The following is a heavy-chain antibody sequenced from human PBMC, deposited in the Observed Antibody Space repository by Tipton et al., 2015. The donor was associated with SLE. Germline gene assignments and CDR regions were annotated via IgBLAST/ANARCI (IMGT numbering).Heavy chain of an antibody. J-gene: IGHJ4*02. D-gene: IGHD2-15*01. V-gene: IGHV3-30*04. CDR1: GFTFRSYD. CDR2: ISYDGSNK. Sequence: SLRLSCAASGFTFRSYDMHWVRQAPGKGLEWEGVISYDGSNKYYADSVKGRFTISRDNSKNTLYLQMNSLRAEDTAVYYCARDLVVVAATPLDYWGQGTLVTVSS. CDR3: ARDLVVVAATPLDY.